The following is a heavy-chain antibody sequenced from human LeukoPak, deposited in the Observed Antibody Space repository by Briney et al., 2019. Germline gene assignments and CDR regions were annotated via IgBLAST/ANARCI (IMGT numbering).Heavy chain of an antibody. CDR3: ARIRQIRFGESDY. J-gene: IGHJ4*02. CDR2: IRYDGSNK. CDR1: GFTFSSYG. D-gene: IGHD3-10*01. Sequence: PGGSLRLSXAASGFTFSSYGMHWVRQAPGKGLEWVAFIRYDGSNKYYADSVKGRFTISRDNSKNTLYLQMNSLRAEDTAVYYCARIRQIRFGESDYWGQGTLVTVSS. V-gene: IGHV3-30*02.